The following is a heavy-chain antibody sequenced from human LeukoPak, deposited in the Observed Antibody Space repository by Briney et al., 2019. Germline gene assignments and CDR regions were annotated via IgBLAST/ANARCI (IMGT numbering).Heavy chain of an antibody. Sequence: GGSLRLSCAASGFTFSSCAMNWVRQAPGKGLEWVSSISGSGASTYDADSVKGRFTISRDNSKNTLYLQMNSLRAEDRAIYYCAKDRYGDYSFDSWGQGTLVTVSS. CDR2: ISGSGAST. CDR1: GFTFSSCA. CDR3: AKDRYGDYSFDS. J-gene: IGHJ4*02. D-gene: IGHD4-17*01. V-gene: IGHV3-23*01.